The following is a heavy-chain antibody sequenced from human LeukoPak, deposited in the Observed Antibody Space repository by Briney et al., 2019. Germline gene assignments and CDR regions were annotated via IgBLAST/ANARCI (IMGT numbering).Heavy chain of an antibody. CDR3: AKGGYSYGARDAFDI. J-gene: IGHJ3*02. CDR1: GFAFSTYW. CDR2: INQDGSEK. Sequence: PGGSLRLSCAASGFAFSTYWMSWVRQAPGKGLEWVANINQDGSEKYYVDSVKGRFTISRDNAKNSLYLQMNSLRAEDTAVFYCAKGGYSYGARDAFDIWGQGTMVTVSS. V-gene: IGHV3-7*03. D-gene: IGHD5-18*01.